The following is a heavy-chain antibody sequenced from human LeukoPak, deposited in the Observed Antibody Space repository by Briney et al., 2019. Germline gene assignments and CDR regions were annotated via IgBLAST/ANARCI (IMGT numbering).Heavy chain of an antibody. J-gene: IGHJ4*02. V-gene: IGHV3-66*01. D-gene: IGHD3-22*01. CDR2: IYSGGST. Sequence: GGSLRLSCAASRFTFSSYWMSWVRQAPGKGLEWVSVIYSGGSTYYADSVKGRFTISRDNSKNTLYLQMNSLRAEDTAVYYCARDLIRDYYDSSGYQGYWGQGTLVTVSS. CDR1: RFTFSSYW. CDR3: ARDLIRDYYDSSGYQGY.